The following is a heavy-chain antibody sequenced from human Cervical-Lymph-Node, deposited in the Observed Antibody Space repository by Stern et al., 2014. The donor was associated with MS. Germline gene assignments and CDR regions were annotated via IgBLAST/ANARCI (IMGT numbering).Heavy chain of an antibody. V-gene: IGHV3-11*01. CDR1: GFNFSAYY. CDR2: ISSKGSTI. D-gene: IGHD1-26*01. CDR3: ARGLPSF. Sequence: VQLVESGGDLVKPGGSLRLSCAASGFNFSAYYMNWIRQAPGQGLEWLSYISSKGSTIHYADSMKGRFIISRDNAKQSLYLQMNSLRAEDTAVYYCARGLPSFWGQGTLVTVSP. J-gene: IGHJ4*02.